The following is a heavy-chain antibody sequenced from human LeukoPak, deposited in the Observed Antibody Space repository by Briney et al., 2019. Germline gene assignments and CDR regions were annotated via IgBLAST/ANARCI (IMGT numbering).Heavy chain of an antibody. CDR3: ASTRETGYGDYPPGFDY. J-gene: IGHJ4*02. Sequence: PSQTLSLTCTVSGGSISSGGYYWSWLRQPPGKGLEWIGYIFDSGSTYYNPSLKSRVTISVHTSKNQVSLKLSSVTAADTAVYYCASTRETGYGDYPPGFDYWGQGTLVTVSS. V-gene: IGHV4-31*03. CDR1: GGSISSGGYY. D-gene: IGHD4-17*01. CDR2: IFDSGST.